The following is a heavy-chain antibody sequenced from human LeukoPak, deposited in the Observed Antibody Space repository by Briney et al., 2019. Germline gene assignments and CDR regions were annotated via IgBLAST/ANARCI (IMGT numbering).Heavy chain of an antibody. V-gene: IGHV1-2*02. CDR2: INPNSADT. CDR1: GYTFTGYL. D-gene: IGHD6-13*01. CDR3: ARGPIAAPGIKGDY. J-gene: IGHJ4*02. Sequence: ASVKVSCKASGYTFTGYLMHWVRQAPGQGLEWMGWINPNSADTNFAPKFRGRVTMTRDTSLTTAYMEVTRLRFDDTAVYYCARGPIAAPGIKGDYWGQGTLVTVSS.